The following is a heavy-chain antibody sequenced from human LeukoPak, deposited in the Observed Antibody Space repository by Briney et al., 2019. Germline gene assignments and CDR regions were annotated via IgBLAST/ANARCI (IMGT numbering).Heavy chain of an antibody. CDR2: ISGSGGST. CDR3: VSAPSYRLTYYFDY. J-gene: IGHJ4*02. V-gene: IGHV3-23*01. CDR1: GFTFSSYA. Sequence: GGSLRLSCAASGFTFSSYAMSWVRQAPGKGLGWVSAISGSGGSTYYADSVKGRFTISRDNSKNTLYLQMNSLRAEDTAVYYCVSAPSYRLTYYFDYWGQGTLVTVSS. D-gene: IGHD3-16*02.